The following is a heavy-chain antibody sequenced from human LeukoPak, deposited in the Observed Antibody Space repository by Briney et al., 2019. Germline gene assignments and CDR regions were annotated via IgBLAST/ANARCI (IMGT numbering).Heavy chain of an antibody. D-gene: IGHD2-8*01. J-gene: IGHJ3*02. Sequence: GRSLRLSCAASGFTFSHYLMHWVRQAPGKGLVWVSRINSDESNTNSYADSVKGRFIISRDNAKNTLYLQMNSLRAEDTAVYFCGRGGNGIDIWGQGTTVIVSS. CDR1: GFTFSHYL. CDR2: INSDESNT. V-gene: IGHV3-74*01. CDR3: GRGGNGIDI.